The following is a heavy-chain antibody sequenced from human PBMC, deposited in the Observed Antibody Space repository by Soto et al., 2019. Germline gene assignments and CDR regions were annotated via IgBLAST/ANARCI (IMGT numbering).Heavy chain of an antibody. Sequence: PGGSLRLSCAASGFTFSSYAMHWVRQTPGKGLEWVAVISYDGSNKYYADSVKGRFTISRDNSKNTLYLQMNSLRAEDTAMYYCARSSIAAPDPLYFDYWGQGTLVTVSS. J-gene: IGHJ4*02. CDR3: ARSSIAAPDPLYFDY. CDR1: GFTFSSYA. V-gene: IGHV3-30-3*01. D-gene: IGHD6-6*01. CDR2: ISYDGSNK.